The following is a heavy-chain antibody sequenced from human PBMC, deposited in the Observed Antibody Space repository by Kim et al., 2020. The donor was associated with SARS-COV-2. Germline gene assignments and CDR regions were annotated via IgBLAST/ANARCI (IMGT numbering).Heavy chain of an antibody. CDR1: GFTFSSYA. D-gene: IGHD2-15*01. V-gene: IGHV3-23*01. CDR2: ISGSGGST. CDR3: AGFVVVVADIDPYYGMDV. J-gene: IGHJ6*02. Sequence: GGSLRLSCAASGFTFSSYAMSWVRQAPGKGLEWVSAISGSGGSTYYADSVKGRFTISRDNSKNTLYLQMNSLRAEDTAVYYCAGFVVVVADIDPYYGMDVWGQGTTVTVSS.